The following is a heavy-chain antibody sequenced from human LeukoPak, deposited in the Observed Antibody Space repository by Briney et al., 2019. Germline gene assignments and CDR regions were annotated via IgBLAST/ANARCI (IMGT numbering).Heavy chain of an antibody. J-gene: IGHJ4*02. Sequence: PWRSLRLSCAASGFTFSSYGMHWVRQAPGKGLDWVSAISASGDNTHYSDSVKGRFTISRDNSKNTLYLQMNSLRAEDTAVYYCARRAGAYSHPYDYWGQGTLVTVSS. D-gene: IGHD4/OR15-4a*01. V-gene: IGHV3-23*01. CDR1: GFTFSSYG. CDR3: ARRAGAYSHPYDY. CDR2: ISASGDNT.